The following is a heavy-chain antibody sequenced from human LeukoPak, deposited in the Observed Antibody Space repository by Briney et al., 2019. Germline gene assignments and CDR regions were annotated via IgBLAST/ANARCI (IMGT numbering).Heavy chain of an antibody. J-gene: IGHJ4*02. CDR3: ARDSGSGTYY. CDR1: GGSISSYY. CDR2: IYYTGST. V-gene: IGHV4-59*01. D-gene: IGHD6-19*01. Sequence: SETLSLTCTVSGGSISSYYWSWIRQPPGKGLEWIGHIYYTGSTNYNPSLKSRVTISIDTSKNQSSLQLSSVTAADTAVYYCARDSGSGTYYWGQGTLVTVSS.